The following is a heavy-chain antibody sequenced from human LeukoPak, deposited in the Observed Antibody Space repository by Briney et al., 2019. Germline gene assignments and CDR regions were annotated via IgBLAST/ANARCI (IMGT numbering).Heavy chain of an antibody. CDR2: IIHSGGA. Sequence: SETLSLTCAVYAGSFSGYYWSWIRQPPSKELEWIGDIIHSGGANYNPSLKSQVTVSVDTSKNQFSLKLSSVTVADTAVYYCARGVVDHYYGGSSEYFFDYWGQGTLVTVSS. J-gene: IGHJ4*02. V-gene: IGHV4-34*01. CDR3: ARGVVDHYYGGSSEYFFDY. D-gene: IGHD3-22*01. CDR1: AGSFSGYY.